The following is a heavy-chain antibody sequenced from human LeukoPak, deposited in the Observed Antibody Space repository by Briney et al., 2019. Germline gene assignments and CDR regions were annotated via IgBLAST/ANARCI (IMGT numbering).Heavy chain of an antibody. D-gene: IGHD3-10*01. CDR3: ARGREVTMVRGVITYYFDY. CDR1: GGSFSGYY. CDR2: INHSGST. V-gene: IGHV4-34*01. Sequence: SETLSLTCAVYGGSFSGYYWSWIRQPPGKGLEWIGEINHSGSTNYNLSLKSRVTISVDTSKNQFSLKLSSVTAAHTAVYYCARGREVTMVRGVITYYFDYWGQGTLVTVSS. J-gene: IGHJ4*02.